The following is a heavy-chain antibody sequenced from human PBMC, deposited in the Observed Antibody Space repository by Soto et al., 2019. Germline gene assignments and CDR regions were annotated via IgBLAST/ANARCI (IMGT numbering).Heavy chain of an antibody. D-gene: IGHD3-9*01. CDR3: ARDLTAYRAVSGPFAY. V-gene: IGHV3-48*01. CDR2: SSSSSSTI. CDR1: GFSFRSYS. Sequence: SAASGFSFRSYSIHWVPQAPGKGLEWVSYSSSSSSTIYDADYVKGRFTISRDNAKNSLYLQMNSLRAEHTAVYYCARDLTAYRAVSGPFAYCGQARLSTVSA. J-gene: IGHJ4*02.